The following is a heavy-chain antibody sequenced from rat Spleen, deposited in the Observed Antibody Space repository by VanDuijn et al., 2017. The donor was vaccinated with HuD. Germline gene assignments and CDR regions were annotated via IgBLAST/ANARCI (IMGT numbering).Heavy chain of an antibody. V-gene: IGHV5-31*01. CDR2: ITNASGST. D-gene: IGHD1-1*01. CDR1: GFTFNNYW. Sequence: EVQLVESGGGLVQPGGSLKLSCVASGFTFNNYWITCIRQAPGKGLEWVASITNASGSTYYPDSVKGRFTISRDNAESTLYLQMDRLRSEDTATYYCATQIYYYSAPFDYWGRGVMVTVSS. CDR3: ATQIYYYSAPFDY. J-gene: IGHJ2*01.